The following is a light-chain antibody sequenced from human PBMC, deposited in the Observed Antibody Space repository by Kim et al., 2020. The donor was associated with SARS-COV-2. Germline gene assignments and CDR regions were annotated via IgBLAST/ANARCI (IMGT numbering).Light chain of an antibody. CDR1: QSISSW. Sequence: DIQMTQSPSTLSASVGDRVTITCRASQSISSWLAWYQQKSGKAPKLLIYKASNLEGGVPSRFSDSGSGTEFTLTINSLQPDDLATYYCQQFDNYCTFGQGTTVDIK. CDR3: QQFDNYCT. CDR2: KAS. J-gene: IGKJ1*01. V-gene: IGKV1-5*03.